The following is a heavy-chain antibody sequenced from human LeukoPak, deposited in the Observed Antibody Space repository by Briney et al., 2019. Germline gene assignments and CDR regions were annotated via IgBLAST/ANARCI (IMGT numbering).Heavy chain of an antibody. CDR2: IYYSGST. CDR3: ARGPEDYFDY. CDR1: GGSISSSIYY. V-gene: IGHV4-39*07. Sequence: SETLSLTCTVSGGSISSSIYYWGWIRQPPGKGLEWIGSIYYSGSTYYNPSLKSRVTISVDTSKNQASLKLSSVTAADTAVYYCARGPEDYFDYWGQGTLVTVSS. J-gene: IGHJ4*02.